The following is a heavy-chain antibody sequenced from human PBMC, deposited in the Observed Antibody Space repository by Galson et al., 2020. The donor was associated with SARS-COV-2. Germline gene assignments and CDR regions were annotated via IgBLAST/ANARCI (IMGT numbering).Heavy chain of an antibody. D-gene: IGHD1-26*01. CDR3: ARDSIVGATWPNYYYYYMDV. V-gene: IGHV3-48*01. CDR2: ISSSSSTI. J-gene: IGHJ6*03. CDR1: GFTFSSYS. Sequence: GGSLRLSCAASGFTFSSYSMNWVRQAPGKGLEWVLYISSSSSTIYYADSVKGRFTISRDNAKNSLYLQMNSLRAEDTAVYYCARDSIVGATWPNYYYYYMDVWGKGTTVTISS.